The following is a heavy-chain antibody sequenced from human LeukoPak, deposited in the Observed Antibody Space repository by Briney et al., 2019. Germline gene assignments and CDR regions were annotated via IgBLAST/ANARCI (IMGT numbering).Heavy chain of an antibody. Sequence: PSETLSLTCAVYGGSFSGYYWSWIRQPPGKGLEWIGEINHSGSTNYNPSLKSRVTISVDTSKNQFSLKLTSVTAADTAVYYCARDPYDSSGYQSYFQHWGQGTLVTVSS. CDR3: ARDPYDSSGYQSYFQH. CDR2: INHSGST. D-gene: IGHD3-22*01. J-gene: IGHJ1*01. V-gene: IGHV4-34*01. CDR1: GGSFSGYY.